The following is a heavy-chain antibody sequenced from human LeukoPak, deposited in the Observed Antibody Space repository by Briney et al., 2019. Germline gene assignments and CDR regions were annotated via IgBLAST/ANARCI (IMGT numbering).Heavy chain of an antibody. CDR3: AREGSYYDFWSGYPVGAFDI. Sequence: GGSLRLSCAASGFTVSSNYMSWVRQAPGKGLEWVSVIYSGGSTYYADSVKGRFTISRDNAKNSLYLQMNSLRAEDTAVYYCAREGSYYDFWSGYPVGAFDIWGQGTMVTVSS. CDR2: IYSGGST. D-gene: IGHD3-3*01. CDR1: GFTVSSNY. V-gene: IGHV3-53*01. J-gene: IGHJ3*02.